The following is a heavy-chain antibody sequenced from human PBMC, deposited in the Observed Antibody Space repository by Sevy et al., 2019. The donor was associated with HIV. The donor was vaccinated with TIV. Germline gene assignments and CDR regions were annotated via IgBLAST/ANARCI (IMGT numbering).Heavy chain of an antibody. V-gene: IGHV4-39*01. CDR1: GGSISSSSYY. J-gene: IGHJ4*02. Sequence: SETLSLTCTVSGGSISSSSYYWGWIRQPPGKGLEWIGSIYYSGSTYYNPSLKSRVTISVDTSKNQFSLKLSSVTAADTAVYYCARLSPFYPYYYGSGSYFAYFDYWGQGTLVTVSS. CDR2: IYYSGST. D-gene: IGHD3-10*01. CDR3: ARLSPFYPYYYGSGSYFAYFDY.